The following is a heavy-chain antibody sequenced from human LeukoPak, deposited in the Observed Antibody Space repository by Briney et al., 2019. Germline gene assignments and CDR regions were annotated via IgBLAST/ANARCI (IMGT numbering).Heavy chain of an antibody. CDR3: ARVRYCSGGSCYYFDY. J-gene: IGHJ4*02. Sequence: PSETLSLTCTVSVGSISNYYWSWIRQPPGKGLEWIGYIYYSGSTNYNPSLKSRVTISVDTSKNQFSLKLSSVTAADTAVYYCARVRYCSGGSCYYFDYWGQGTLVTVSS. D-gene: IGHD2-15*01. V-gene: IGHV4-59*01. CDR2: IYYSGST. CDR1: VGSISNYY.